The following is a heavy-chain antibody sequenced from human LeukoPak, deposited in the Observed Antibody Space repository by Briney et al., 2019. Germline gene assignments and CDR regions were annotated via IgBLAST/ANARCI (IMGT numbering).Heavy chain of an antibody. Sequence: GALRLSCAASGFTFSSYAMSWVRQAPGKGPEWVSGISGSGTGTYYADSVKGRFTISRDNAKNSLYLQMNSLRAEDTALYYCAKDIHYDSSGPFDYWGQGTLVTVSS. V-gene: IGHV3-23*01. CDR1: GFTFSSYA. CDR2: ISGSGTGT. J-gene: IGHJ4*02. CDR3: AKDIHYDSSGPFDY. D-gene: IGHD3-22*01.